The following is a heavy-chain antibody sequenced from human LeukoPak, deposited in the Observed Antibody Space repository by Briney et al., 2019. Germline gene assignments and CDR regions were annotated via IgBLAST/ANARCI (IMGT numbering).Heavy chain of an antibody. D-gene: IGHD6-6*01. CDR3: ARGAARRPYNWFDP. Sequence: ASVKVSCKASGYTFTSYAMHWVRQDPGQRLEWMGWINAGNGNTKYSQKFQGRVTITRDTSASTAYMELSSLRSEDTAVYYCARGAARRPYNWFDPWGQGTLVTVSS. V-gene: IGHV1-3*01. CDR2: INAGNGNT. J-gene: IGHJ5*02. CDR1: GYTFTSYA.